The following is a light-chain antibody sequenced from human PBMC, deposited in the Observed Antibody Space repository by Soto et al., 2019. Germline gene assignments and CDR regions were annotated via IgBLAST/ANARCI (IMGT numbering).Light chain of an antibody. CDR3: SSYSSSNIYL. Sequence: QSALAQPASVSGSPGHSITISCTGTGSDVGGYRYVAWYQQRPGKAPKLVIQEVSNRPSGISDRFSGSKSGNTASLTISGLQADEEADYYCSSYSSSNIYLFGTGTKVTVL. CDR2: EVS. CDR1: GSDVGGYRY. J-gene: IGLJ1*01. V-gene: IGLV2-14*01.